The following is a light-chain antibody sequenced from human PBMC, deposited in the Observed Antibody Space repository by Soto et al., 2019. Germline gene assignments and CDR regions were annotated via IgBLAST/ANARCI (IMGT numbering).Light chain of an antibody. CDR2: AAS. Sequence: DIQMTQSPSSLSASVGDRVTITCRASQSISSYLNWYQQKPGKAPKLLIYAASSLPSGVPSRFSGSRSGTDYTLTIASLQPEDFATYYCQQLNGSPWTFGQGTKVDIK. CDR3: QQLNGSPWT. V-gene: IGKV1-39*01. CDR1: QSISSY. J-gene: IGKJ1*01.